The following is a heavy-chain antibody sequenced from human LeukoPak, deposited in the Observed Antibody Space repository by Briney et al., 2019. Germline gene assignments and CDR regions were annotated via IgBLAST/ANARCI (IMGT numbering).Heavy chain of an antibody. CDR2: ISGSGGST. V-gene: IGHV3-23*01. D-gene: IGHD5-24*01. Sequence: GGPLRLSCAASGFTFSIYAMSWVRQAPGKGLEWVSAISGSGGSTYYADSVKGRFTISRDNSKSTLYLQMNGLRAEDTAVYYCAKARDGYNTDYWGQGTLVTVSS. CDR3: AKARDGYNTDY. J-gene: IGHJ4*02. CDR1: GFTFSIYA.